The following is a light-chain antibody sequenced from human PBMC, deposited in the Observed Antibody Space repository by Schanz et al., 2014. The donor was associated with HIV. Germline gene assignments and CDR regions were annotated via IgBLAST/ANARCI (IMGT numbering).Light chain of an antibody. CDR3: ATWDDSLNAWV. V-gene: IGLV1-44*01. CDR1: SSNIGSNA. J-gene: IGLJ3*02. CDR2: INN. Sequence: QSVLTQPPSASGTPGQRVTISCSGSSSNIGSNAVHWYQQFPGMAPKLLIYINNQRPSGVPDRFSGSQSGASASLAISGLQSEDEADFYCATWDDSLNAWVFGGGTKLTVL.